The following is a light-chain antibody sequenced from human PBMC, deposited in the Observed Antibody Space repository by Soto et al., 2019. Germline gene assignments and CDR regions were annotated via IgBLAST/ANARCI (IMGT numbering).Light chain of an antibody. V-gene: IGKV3-15*01. CDR2: DAS. Sequence: ETLMTQSPVTLSVSPGARVTLSGRASQSIGNNLAWYQQVDGESPRLLIYDASTRAAGVSARFSGSGSATEFTLTISSLRSEDFGVYYCQQYKNWPRTFGPGTK. CDR1: QSIGNN. CDR3: QQYKNWPRT. J-gene: IGKJ1*01.